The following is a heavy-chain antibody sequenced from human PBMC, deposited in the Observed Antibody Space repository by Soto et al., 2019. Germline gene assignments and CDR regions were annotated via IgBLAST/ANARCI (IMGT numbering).Heavy chain of an antibody. D-gene: IGHD3-22*01. CDR3: ATRAYYYDSSGYFDY. V-gene: IGHV3-23*01. Sequence: PGGSLRLSCAASGFTFSSYAMSWVRQAPGKGLEWVSAISGSGGSTYYADSVKGRFTISRDNSKNTLYLQMNSLRAEDTAVYYCATRAYYYDSSGYFDYWGQGNLVTVXS. CDR1: GFTFSSYA. CDR2: ISGSGGST. J-gene: IGHJ4*02.